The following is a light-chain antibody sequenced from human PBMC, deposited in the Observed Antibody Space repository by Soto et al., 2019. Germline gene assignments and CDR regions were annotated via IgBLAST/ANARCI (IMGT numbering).Light chain of an antibody. CDR3: HHYNSYPEP. CDR1: QTISSW. CDR2: KAS. V-gene: IGKV1-5*03. J-gene: IGKJ1*01. Sequence: DIQMTQSPSTLSGSVGDRVTITCRASQTISSWLAWYQQKPGKAPKLLIYKASTLKSGVPSRFSGSGSGTEFTLTISSLQPDDFAPYYCHHYNSYPEPFGQGTKVDIK.